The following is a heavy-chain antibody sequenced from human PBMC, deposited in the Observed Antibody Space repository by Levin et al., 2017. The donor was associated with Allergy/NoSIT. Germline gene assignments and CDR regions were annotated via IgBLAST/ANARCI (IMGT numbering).Heavy chain of an antibody. CDR1: GFTFSNYY. CDR2: LSSSGKTT. D-gene: IGHD3-22*01. J-gene: IGHJ3*02. CDR3: ARDRYYDSSGQPGWIDAFDI. Sequence: GGSLRLSCAASGFTFSNYYMSWIRQAPGKGLEWVSYLSSSGKTTFYADSVKGRFTVSRDNAKNSLYLQMNSLRAEDTAVYYCARDRYYDSSGQPGWIDAFDIWGQGTMVTVSS. V-gene: IGHV3-11*01.